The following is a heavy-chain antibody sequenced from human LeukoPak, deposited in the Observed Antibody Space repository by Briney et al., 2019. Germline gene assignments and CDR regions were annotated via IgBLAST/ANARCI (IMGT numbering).Heavy chain of an antibody. J-gene: IGHJ6*02. V-gene: IGHV3-30*18. CDR1: GFTFSSYG. CDR2: ISYDGSNK. Sequence: GGSLRLSCAASGFTFSSYGMHWVRQAPGKGLEWVAVISYDGSNKYYADSVKGRFTISRDNSKNTLYLQMNSLRAEDTAVYYCAKDRSAQYYYGMDVWGQGTTVTVSS. CDR3: AKDRSAQYYYGMDV.